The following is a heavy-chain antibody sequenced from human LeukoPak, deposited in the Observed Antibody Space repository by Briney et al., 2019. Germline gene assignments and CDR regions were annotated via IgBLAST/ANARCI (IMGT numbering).Heavy chain of an antibody. V-gene: IGHV1-2*04. CDR3: ARGGGSRTAMVDY. CDR1: GYTFTGYY. Sequence: GASVKVSCKASGYTFTGYYMHWVRQAPGQGLEWMGWINPNSGGTNYARKFQGWVTMTRDTSISTAYMELSRLRSDDTAVYYCARGGGSRTAMVDYWGQGTLVTVSS. D-gene: IGHD5-18*01. CDR2: INPNSGGT. J-gene: IGHJ4*02.